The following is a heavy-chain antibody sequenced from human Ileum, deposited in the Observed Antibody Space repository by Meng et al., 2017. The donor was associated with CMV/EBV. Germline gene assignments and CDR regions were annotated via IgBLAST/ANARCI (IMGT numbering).Heavy chain of an antibody. CDR3: AKDPHELWSPYFLDS. D-gene: IGHD3-3*01. CDR1: GLTFNIYG. J-gene: IGHJ4*02. CDR2: MRYDGADE. V-gene: IGHV3-30*02. Sequence: GESLKISCAASGLTFNIYGVHWVRQAPGKGLEWVASMRYDGADEYYLDSVKGRFTISRDNSKSTLYLQMNSLRPDDTGVYYCAKDPHELWSPYFLDSWGQGTLVTVSS.